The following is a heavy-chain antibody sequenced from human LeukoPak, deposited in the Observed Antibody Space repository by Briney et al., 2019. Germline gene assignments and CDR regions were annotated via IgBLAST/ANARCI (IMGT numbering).Heavy chain of an antibody. CDR1: GFTFDDYA. J-gene: IGHJ6*03. Sequence: GGSLRLSCAASGFTFDDYAMHWVRQPPGKGLEWVSLISWDGGSTYYADSVKGRFTISRDNSKNSLYLQMNSLRAEDTALYYCVKGGGSYYYYYYMDVWGKGTTVTVSS. V-gene: IGHV3-43D*03. D-gene: IGHD1-26*01. CDR3: VKGGGSYYYYYYMDV. CDR2: ISWDGGST.